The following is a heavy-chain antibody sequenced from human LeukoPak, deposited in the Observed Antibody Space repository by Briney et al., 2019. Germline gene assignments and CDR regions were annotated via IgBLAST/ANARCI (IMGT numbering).Heavy chain of an antibody. CDR1: GFTFDDYA. CDR2: ISWNSGSI. J-gene: IGHJ3*02. CDR3: AKAFGGWYSAFDI. V-gene: IGHV3-9*01. Sequence: PGGSLRLSCAASGFTFDDYAMHWVRQAPGKGLEWVSGISWNSGSIGYADSVKGRFTISRDNAKNSLYLQMNSLRAEDTALYYCAKAFGGWYSAFDIWGQGTMVTVSS. D-gene: IGHD3-16*01.